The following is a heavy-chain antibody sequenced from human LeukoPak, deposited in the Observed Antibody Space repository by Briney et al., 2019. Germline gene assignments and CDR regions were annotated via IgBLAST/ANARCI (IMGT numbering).Heavy chain of an antibody. J-gene: IGHJ3*02. CDR1: GYTFTGYY. D-gene: IGHD3-10*01. CDR2: INPNSGGT. Sequence: ASVKVSCKASGYTFTGYYMHWVRQAPGQGLEWMGWINPNSGGTNYAQKFQGRVTMTRDMSISTAYMELSRLRSDDTAVYYCARDAGSGSQLADAFDIWGQGTMVTVSS. CDR3: ARDAGSGSQLADAFDI. V-gene: IGHV1-2*02.